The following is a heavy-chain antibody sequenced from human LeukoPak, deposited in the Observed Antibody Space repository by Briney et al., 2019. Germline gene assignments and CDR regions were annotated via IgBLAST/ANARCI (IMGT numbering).Heavy chain of an antibody. CDR2: IYYSGST. J-gene: IGHJ6*02. CDR1: GGSISSGGYY. CDR3: ARGGCSSISCYYYYGMDV. V-gene: IGHV4-61*08. Sequence: SETLSLTCTVSGGSISSGGYYWSWIRQHPGKGLEWIGYIYYSGSTNYNPSLTSRVSISVDTSKSQFSLKLSSVTTADTALYYCARGGCSSISCYYYYGMDVWGQGTTVTVSS. D-gene: IGHD2-2*01.